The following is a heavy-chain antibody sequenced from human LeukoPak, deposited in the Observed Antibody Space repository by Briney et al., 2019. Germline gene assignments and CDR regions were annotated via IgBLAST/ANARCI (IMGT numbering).Heavy chain of an antibody. CDR1: GFTFSSYS. Sequence: GGSLRLSCAASGFTFSSYSMTWVRQAPGKGLEWVSSISSSSSYIYYADSVKGRFTISRDNAKNSLYLQMSSLRAEDTAVYYCARVTTQWLVSTIDDWGQGTLVTVSS. J-gene: IGHJ4*02. CDR2: ISSSSSYI. V-gene: IGHV3-21*01. D-gene: IGHD6-19*01. CDR3: ARVTTQWLVSTIDD.